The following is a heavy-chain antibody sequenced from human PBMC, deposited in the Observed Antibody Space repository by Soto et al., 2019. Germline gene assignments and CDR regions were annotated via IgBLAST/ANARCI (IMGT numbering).Heavy chain of an antibody. Sequence: SETLSLTCTVSGGSISSSSYYWGWIRQPPGKGLEWIGSIYYSGSTYYNPSLKSRVTISVDTSKNQFSLKLSSVTAADTAVYYCARAPLWFGSDAFDIWGQGTMVTVSS. CDR1: GGSISSSSYY. D-gene: IGHD3-10*01. CDR2: IYYSGST. J-gene: IGHJ3*02. V-gene: IGHV4-39*01. CDR3: ARAPLWFGSDAFDI.